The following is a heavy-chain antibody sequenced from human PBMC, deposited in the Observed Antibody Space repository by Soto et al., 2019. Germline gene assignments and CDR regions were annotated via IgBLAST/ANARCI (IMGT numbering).Heavy chain of an antibody. CDR2: INAGNGNT. D-gene: IGHD3-3*01. CDR1: GYTFTSYA. J-gene: IGHJ4*02. CDR3: ARQRFLEWLLYDYYFDY. Sequence: ASVKVSCKASGYTFTSYAMHWVRQAPGQRLEWMGWINAGNGNTKYSQKFQGRVTITRDTSASTAYMELSSLRSEDTAVYYCARQRFLEWLLYDYYFDYWGQGTLVTVSS. V-gene: IGHV1-3*01.